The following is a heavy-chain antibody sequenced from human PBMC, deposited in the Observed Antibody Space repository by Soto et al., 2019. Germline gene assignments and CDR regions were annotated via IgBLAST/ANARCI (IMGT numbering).Heavy chain of an antibody. CDR1: GGTLSSYT. CDR2: IIPIVNSA. D-gene: IGHD5-18*01. Sequence: QVQLVQSAAEVKKPGSSVKVSCTASGGTLSSYTLSWVRQAPGQGLEWMGRIIPIVNSANYAQKFQGRVTITADKSTNTAYMELSSLRYEDTAVYYCARDPRGARQLWPDYSYNSGLDVWGQGTTVTVSS. J-gene: IGHJ6*02. CDR3: ARDPRGARQLWPDYSYNSGLDV. V-gene: IGHV1-69*08.